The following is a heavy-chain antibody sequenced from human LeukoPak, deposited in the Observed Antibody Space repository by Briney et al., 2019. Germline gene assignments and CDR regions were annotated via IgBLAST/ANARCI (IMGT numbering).Heavy chain of an antibody. CDR1: GGSFSGYY. CDR3: ASISGSYCCYFDY. J-gene: IGHJ4*02. V-gene: IGHV4-34*01. Sequence: SETLSLTCAVYGGSFSGYYWSWIRQPPGKGLEWIGSIYYSGSTYYNPSLKSRVTISVDTSKNQFSLKLSSVTAADTAVYYCASISGSYCCYFDYWGQGTLVTVSS. CDR2: IYYSGST. D-gene: IGHD1-26*01.